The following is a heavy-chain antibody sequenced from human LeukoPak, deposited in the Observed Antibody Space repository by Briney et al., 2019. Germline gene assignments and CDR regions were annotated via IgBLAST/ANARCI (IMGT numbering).Heavy chain of an antibody. CDR1: GYSFTSYW. CDR2: IYPGDSDT. V-gene: IGHV5-51*01. J-gene: IGHJ4*02. Sequence: GESLKISCKGSGYSFTSYWIGWVRQMPGKGLEWMGIIYPGDSDTRYSPSFQGQVTISADKSISTAYLQWSSLKASDTAMYYCARLHSSGWPRGYFDYWGQGTLVTVSS. D-gene: IGHD6-19*01. CDR3: ARLHSSGWPRGYFDY.